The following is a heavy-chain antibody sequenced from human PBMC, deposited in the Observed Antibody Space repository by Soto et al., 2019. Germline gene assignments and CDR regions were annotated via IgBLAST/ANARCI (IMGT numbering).Heavy chain of an antibody. J-gene: IGHJ4*02. CDR2: IYYSGST. CDR1: GGSISSSSYY. Sequence: SETLSLTCTVSGGSISSSSYYWGWIRQPPGKGLEWIGSIYYSGSTYYNPSLKSRVTISVDTSKNQFSLKLSSVTAADTAVYYCARPIDRGYDLGTFDYWGQGTLVPASP. V-gene: IGHV4-39*01. CDR3: ARPIDRGYDLGTFDY. D-gene: IGHD5-12*01.